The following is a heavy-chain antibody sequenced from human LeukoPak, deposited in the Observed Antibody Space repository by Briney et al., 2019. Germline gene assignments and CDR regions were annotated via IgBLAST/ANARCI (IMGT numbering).Heavy chain of an antibody. Sequence: ASVKVSCKASGYTFTSYDINWVRQATGQGLEWMGWMNPNSGNTGYAQKFQGRVTITKDTSASTTYMELSSLRSEDTAVYYCATRDYYDSSGFDYWGQGTLVTVSS. V-gene: IGHV1-8*01. J-gene: IGHJ4*02. CDR2: MNPNSGNT. CDR3: ATRDYYDSSGFDY. CDR1: GYTFTSYD. D-gene: IGHD3-22*01.